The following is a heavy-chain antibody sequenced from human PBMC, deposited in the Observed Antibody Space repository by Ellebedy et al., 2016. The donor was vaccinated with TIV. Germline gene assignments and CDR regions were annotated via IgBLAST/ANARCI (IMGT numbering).Heavy chain of an antibody. J-gene: IGHJ3*02. CDR3: AKDAFMMNGIFDAFDI. V-gene: IGHV3-23*01. Sequence: GGSLRLXXTSSGFIFGNFGMNWVRQAPGKGPEWVSHIGGGGVDTYYADSVRGRFTISRDNSKNMLFLQMTGLRVEDTAIYYCAKDAFMMNGIFDAFDIWGRGTMVSVSP. CDR1: GFIFGNFG. D-gene: IGHD2-15*01. CDR2: IGGGGVDT.